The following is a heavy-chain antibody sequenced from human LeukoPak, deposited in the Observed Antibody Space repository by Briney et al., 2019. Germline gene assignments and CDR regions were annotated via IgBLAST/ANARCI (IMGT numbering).Heavy chain of an antibody. V-gene: IGHV1-3*01. CDR1: GYTFTSYA. CDR2: INAGNGNT. D-gene: IGHD2-2*01. CDR3: ARDRCSSTSCYDHFDY. J-gene: IGHJ4*02. Sequence: ASVKVSCKASGYTFTSYAMHWVRQAPGQRLEWMGWINAGNGNTKYSQKFQGRVTITRDTSASTAYMELSSLRSEDTAVYYCARDRCSSTSCYDHFDYWGQGTLTPSPQ.